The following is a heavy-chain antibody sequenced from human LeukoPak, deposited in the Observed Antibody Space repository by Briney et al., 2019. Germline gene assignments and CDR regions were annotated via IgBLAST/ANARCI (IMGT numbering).Heavy chain of an antibody. CDR1: GYTFTGYY. D-gene: IGHD3-10*01. CDR3: ARERRNTMVRRVMDV. CDR2: ISAYNGNT. V-gene: IGHV1-18*04. J-gene: IGHJ6*02. Sequence: ASVKVSCKASGYTFTGYYMHWVRQAPGQGLEWMGWISAYNGNTNYAQKLQGRVTMTTDTSTSTAYMELRSLRSDDTAVYYCARERRNTMVRRVMDVWGQGTTVTVSS.